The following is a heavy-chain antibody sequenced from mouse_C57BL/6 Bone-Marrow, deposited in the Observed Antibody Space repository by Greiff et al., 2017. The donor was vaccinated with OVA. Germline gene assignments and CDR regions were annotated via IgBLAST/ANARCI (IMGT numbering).Heavy chain of an antibody. CDR1: GFTFSDYG. V-gene: IGHV5-17*01. D-gene: IGHD2-12*01. CDR3: LRQGNYYAMDY. J-gene: IGHJ4*01. Sequence: DVQLQESGGGLVKPGGSLKLSCAASGFTFSDYGMHWVRQAPEKGLEWVAYISSGSSTIYYADTVKGRFTISRDNAKNTLFLQMTSLRSEDTAMYYSLRQGNYYAMDYWGQGTSVTVSS. CDR2: ISSGSSTI.